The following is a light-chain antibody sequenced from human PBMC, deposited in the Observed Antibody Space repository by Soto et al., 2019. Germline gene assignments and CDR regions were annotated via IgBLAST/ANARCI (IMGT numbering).Light chain of an antibody. V-gene: IGKV1-39*01. Sequence: DIQMTQSPSSLSASVGDRVTITCRASQTISRNLNWYQQKPGKAPDHLIFAASNLQSGVQSRFRCSGYGASLTLSTSSRQPEDFLTYYSEQGRSAPLTVGGGTKEDIK. CDR2: AAS. J-gene: IGKJ4*02. CDR1: QTISRN. CDR3: EQGRSAPLT.